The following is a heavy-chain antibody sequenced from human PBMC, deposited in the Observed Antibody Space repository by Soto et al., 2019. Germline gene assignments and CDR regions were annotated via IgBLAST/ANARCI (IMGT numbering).Heavy chain of an antibody. CDR1: GVTFSSYG. Sequence: GGSLRRSCAASGVTFSSYGMHWVRQAPGKGLEWVAVISYDGSNKYYADSVKGRFTISRDNSKNTLYLQTNSLRAEDTAVYYCAKEWGWQQLRVYYYYGMDVWAQGTTVTVSS. D-gene: IGHD6-13*01. V-gene: IGHV3-30*18. CDR2: ISYDGSNK. J-gene: IGHJ6*02. CDR3: AKEWGWQQLRVYYYYGMDV.